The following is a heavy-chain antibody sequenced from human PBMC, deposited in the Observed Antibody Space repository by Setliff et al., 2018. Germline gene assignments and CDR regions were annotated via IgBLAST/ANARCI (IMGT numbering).Heavy chain of an antibody. J-gene: IGHJ4*02. CDR2: ISSTGSYK. Sequence: GGSLRLSCAASGFTFNSYSIDWVRQAPGKGLEWVSSISSTGSYKPYADSVRGRFTISRDNAKNSVDLQMSSLRPEDTAIYFCVRGLSDRVNWFAFDYWGQGTLVTVSS. CDR3: VRGLSDRVNWFAFDY. D-gene: IGHD1-1*01. CDR1: GFTFNSYS. V-gene: IGHV3-21*06.